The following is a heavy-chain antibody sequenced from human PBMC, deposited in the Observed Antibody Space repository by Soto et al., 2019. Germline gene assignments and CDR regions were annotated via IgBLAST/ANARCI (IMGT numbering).Heavy chain of an antibody. D-gene: IGHD6-13*01. CDR2: IYPGDSDT. CDR3: ARGGSRWTLTQFGY. CDR1: GYTFTNFW. V-gene: IGHV5-51*01. Sequence: PGESLKISCQGSGYTFTNFWIGWVRQMPGKGLEWMGIIYPGDSDTRYSPSFRGHVTISADRSTTTAYMQWSSLKASDTAIYYCARGGSRWTLTQFGYWGLGTLVTVSS. J-gene: IGHJ4*02.